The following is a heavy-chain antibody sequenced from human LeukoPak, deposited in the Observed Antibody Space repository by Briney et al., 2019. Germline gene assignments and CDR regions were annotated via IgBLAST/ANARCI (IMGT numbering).Heavy chain of an antibody. V-gene: IGHV3-23*01. D-gene: IGHD2-2*01. J-gene: IGHJ4*02. CDR1: GFTVSGNY. Sequence: GGSLRLSCAVSGFTVSGNYMTWVRQPPGKGLEWVSAISASGGSTYYADSVKGRFTISRDNSQNTLYLQVNSLRAEDTAVYYCAKGLVPAAIRVVDYWGQGTLVTVSS. CDR2: ISASGGST. CDR3: AKGLVPAAIRVVDY.